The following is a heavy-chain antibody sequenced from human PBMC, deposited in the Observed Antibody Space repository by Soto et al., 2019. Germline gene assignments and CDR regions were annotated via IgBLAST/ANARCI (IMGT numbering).Heavy chain of an antibody. CDR3: ARDCILANRWWRWFDP. D-gene: IGHD2-15*01. Sequence: EVQLAESGGGLVQPGGSLRLSCAASGFTLSSYAMNWVRQAPGKGLEWVSYISSSSSNIQYAGSVKGGFTISRDNAKNALYVQMNSLRDGDAAVYFCARDCILANRWWRWFDPLGQGTLVTVSS. CDR1: GFTLSSYA. CDR2: ISSSSSNI. V-gene: IGHV3-48*02. J-gene: IGHJ5*02.